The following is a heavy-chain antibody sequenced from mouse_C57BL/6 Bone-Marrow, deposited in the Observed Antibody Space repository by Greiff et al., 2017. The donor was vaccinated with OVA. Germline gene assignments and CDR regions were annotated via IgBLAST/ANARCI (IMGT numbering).Heavy chain of an antibody. CDR2: IWSGGST. Sequence: VQGVESGPGLVQPSQSLSITCTVSGFSLTSYGVHWVRQSPGKGLEWLGVIWSGGSTDYNAAFISRLSLSTDNSKRQVCLKMNSLQADDTAIYYCARNHYAMDYWGQGTSVTVSS. J-gene: IGHJ4*01. CDR1: GFSLTSYG. V-gene: IGHV2-2*01. CDR3: ARNHYAMDY.